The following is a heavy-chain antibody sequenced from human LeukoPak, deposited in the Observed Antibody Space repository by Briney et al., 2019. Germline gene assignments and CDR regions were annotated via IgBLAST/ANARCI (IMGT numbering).Heavy chain of an antibody. Sequence: GGSLRLSCAASGFTFSSYWMSWVRQAPGKGLEWVSYISSSGSTIYYADSVKGRFTISRDNAKNSLYLQMNSLRAEDTAVYYCARKNYGSGSYHFDYWGQGTLVTVSS. CDR2: ISSSGSTI. V-gene: IGHV3-48*04. J-gene: IGHJ4*02. CDR3: ARKNYGSGSYHFDY. CDR1: GFTFSSYW. D-gene: IGHD3-10*01.